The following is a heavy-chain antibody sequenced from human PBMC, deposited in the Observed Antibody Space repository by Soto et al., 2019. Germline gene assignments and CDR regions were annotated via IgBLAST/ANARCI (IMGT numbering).Heavy chain of an antibody. CDR3: AREDWNGLYYYYGMDV. D-gene: IGHD1-1*01. V-gene: IGHV3-53*01. Sequence: PGGSLRLSCAASGFTVSSSYMSWVRQAPRKGLEWVSVIYSGGSTYYADSVKGRFTISRDNSKNTLYLQMNSLRAEDTAVYYCAREDWNGLYYYYGMDVWGQGTTVTVSS. J-gene: IGHJ6*02. CDR2: IYSGGST. CDR1: GFTVSSSY.